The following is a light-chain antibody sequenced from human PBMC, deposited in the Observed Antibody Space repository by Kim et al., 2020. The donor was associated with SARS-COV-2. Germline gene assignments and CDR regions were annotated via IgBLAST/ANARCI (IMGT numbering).Light chain of an antibody. Sequence: DIQMTQSPSTLSASVGDTVTITCRASQSVSVWLVWYQQKPGKAPKLLIYRASNLDSGVPSRFSASGSGTEFTLTISGLQPDDFATYYCQEYESYVFAFGQGTKLEIK. CDR3: QEYESYVFA. J-gene: IGKJ2*01. CDR1: QSVSVW. V-gene: IGKV1-5*03. CDR2: RAS.